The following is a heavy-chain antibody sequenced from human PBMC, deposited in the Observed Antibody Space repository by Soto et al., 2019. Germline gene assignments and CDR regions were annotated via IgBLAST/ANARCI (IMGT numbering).Heavy chain of an antibody. CDR3: AREKWGSGSRWLDP. V-gene: IGHV1-3*05. D-gene: IGHD6-19*01. CDR2: INVGNGNT. J-gene: IGHJ5*02. CDR1: VYTYISYS. Sequence: QVQVVQSGAEEKKPGASVKVSCKASVYTYISYSMHWVRQAPGQRLEWMGWINVGNGNTKYSQNFQGRVTINQDTSASKAYMELSSLTSEDTAVYYCAREKWGSGSRWLDPWGQGTLVTVSS.